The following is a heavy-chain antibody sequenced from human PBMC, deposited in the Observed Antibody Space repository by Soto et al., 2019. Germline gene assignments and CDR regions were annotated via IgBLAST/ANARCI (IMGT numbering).Heavy chain of an antibody. CDR2: IYHSGST. CDR1: GGSISSGGYS. V-gene: IGHV4-30-2*01. CDR3: ARGPPHSR. D-gene: IGHD2-21*01. J-gene: IGHJ4*02. Sequence: QLQLQESGSGLVKPSQTLSLTCAVSGGSISSGGYSWSWIRQPPGKGLEWIGYIYHSGSTYYNPSLMSRATISVDRSKHPFPRKVSAVTAADMAGYYCARGPPHSRWGPGSLVTVSS.